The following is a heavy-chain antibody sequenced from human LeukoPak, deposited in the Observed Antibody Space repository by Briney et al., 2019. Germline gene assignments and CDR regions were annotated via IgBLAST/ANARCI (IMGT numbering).Heavy chain of an antibody. J-gene: IGHJ4*02. CDR2: IHYSGRT. V-gene: IGHV4-34*01. Sequence: PSETLSLTCAVYGGSFSGYYWSWLRQPPGKGLEWIGDIHYSGRTNYNPSLKSRVTISVDTSKNQFSLKLSSVTAADTAVYYCARFYDRSGPHFDYWGQGTLVTVSS. CDR3: ARFYDRSGPHFDY. CDR1: GGSFSGYY. D-gene: IGHD3-22*01.